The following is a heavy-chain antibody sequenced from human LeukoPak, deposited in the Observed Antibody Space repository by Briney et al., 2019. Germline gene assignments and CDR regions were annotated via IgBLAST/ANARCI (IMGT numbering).Heavy chain of an antibody. V-gene: IGHV3-7*01. CDR3: ATAVAAGWFDP. Sequence: GGSLRLSCAASGFTFSGYWMSWVRQAPGKGLGWVANIKEDGSEKYYVDSVKGRFTISRDNAKNSLYLQMNNLRAEDTALYHCATAVAAGWFDPWGQGTLVTVSS. CDR2: IKEDGSEK. CDR1: GFTFSGYW. D-gene: IGHD6-13*01. J-gene: IGHJ5*02.